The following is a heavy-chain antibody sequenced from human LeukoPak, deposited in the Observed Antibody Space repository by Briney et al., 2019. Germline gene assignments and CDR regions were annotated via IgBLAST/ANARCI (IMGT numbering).Heavy chain of an antibody. J-gene: IGHJ4*02. CDR1: GGSISSYY. D-gene: IGHD3-3*01. CDR2: IYTSGST. Sequence: PSETLSLTCTVSGGSISSYYWGWIRQPAGKGLEWIGRIYTSGSTNYNPSLKSRVTMSVDTSKNQFSLKLSSVTAADTAVYYCARDYYDFWSGYVYYFDYWGQGTLVTVSS. CDR3: ARDYYDFWSGYVYYFDY. V-gene: IGHV4-4*07.